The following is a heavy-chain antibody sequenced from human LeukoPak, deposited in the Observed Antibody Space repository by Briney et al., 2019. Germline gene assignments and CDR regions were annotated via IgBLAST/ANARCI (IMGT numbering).Heavy chain of an antibody. CDR2: IYPSDSDT. CDR3: ARGGNSNLNWFDP. CDR1: WYRFTTYW. V-gene: IGHV5-51*01. J-gene: IGHJ5*02. Sequence: GEALKTSFNGLWYRFTTYWIGWVRPMPGKGLEWMGIIYPSDSDTKYSPSFQGQVTISADKSISTAYLQWSSLKASDTAMYHCARGGNSNLNWFDPWGQGTLVTVSS. D-gene: IGHD4-23*01.